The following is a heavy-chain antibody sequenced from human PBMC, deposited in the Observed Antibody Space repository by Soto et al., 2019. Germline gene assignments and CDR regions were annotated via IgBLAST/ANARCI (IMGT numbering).Heavy chain of an antibody. V-gene: IGHV3-7*01. D-gene: IGHD7-27*01. CDR1: GFTFSSYW. CDR3: GSQWRTGVNAFDI. J-gene: IGHJ3*02. CDR2: IKQDGSEK. Sequence: GESLKISCAASGFTFSSYWMSWVRQAPGKGLEWVANIKQDGSEKYYVDSVKGRFTISRDNPKNSLYLQMNSLRAEDTVVYYCGSQWRTGVNAFDIGGQGIMVIVSS.